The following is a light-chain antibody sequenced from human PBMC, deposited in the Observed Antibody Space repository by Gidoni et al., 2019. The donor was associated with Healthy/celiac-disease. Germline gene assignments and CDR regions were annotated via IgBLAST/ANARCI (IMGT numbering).Light chain of an antibody. Sequence: EIALTPSPGTLSLSPGERATLSCRASHSVSSSYLAWYQQKPGQAPRLLIYGASSRATGIPDRFSGSGSGTDFTLTISRLEPEDFAVYYCQQYGSSTWTFGQGTKVEIK. CDR3: QQYGSSTWT. CDR2: GAS. V-gene: IGKV3-20*01. J-gene: IGKJ1*01. CDR1: HSVSSSY.